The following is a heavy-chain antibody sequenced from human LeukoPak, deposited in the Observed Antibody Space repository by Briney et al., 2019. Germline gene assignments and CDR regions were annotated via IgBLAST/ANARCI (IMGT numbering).Heavy chain of an antibody. Sequence: GGSLRLSCAASGFTVSSNYMSWVRQAPGKGLEWVSVIYSGGSTYYADSVKGRFTISRDTSKNTLYLQMNSLRAEDTAIYYCTTDTWYSAGHWGQGTLVTVSS. V-gene: IGHV3-53*01. CDR3: TTDTWYSAGH. CDR2: IYSGGST. CDR1: GFTVSSNY. J-gene: IGHJ4*02. D-gene: IGHD2-15*01.